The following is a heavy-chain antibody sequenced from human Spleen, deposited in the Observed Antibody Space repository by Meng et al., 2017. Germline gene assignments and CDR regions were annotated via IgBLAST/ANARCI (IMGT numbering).Heavy chain of an antibody. CDR3: ARVGLEIDY. J-gene: IGHJ4*02. Sequence: QVQLQQRGAGLSKPSETLSLTCVVSCGSFSDYYWSWIRQPPGKGLEWXGEINHSGSTNYNPSLKSRVTISVDTSKNQFSLKLSSVTAADTAVYYCARVGLEIDYWGQGTLVTVSS. CDR2: INHSGST. CDR1: CGSFSDYY. V-gene: IGHV4-34*01.